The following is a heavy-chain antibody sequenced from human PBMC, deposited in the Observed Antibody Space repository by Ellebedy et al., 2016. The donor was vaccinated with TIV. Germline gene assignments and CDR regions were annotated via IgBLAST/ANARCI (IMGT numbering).Heavy chain of an antibody. J-gene: IGHJ4*02. D-gene: IGHD3-3*01. CDR1: GYTFTGSF. Sequence: ASVKVSXXASGYTFTGSFLQWVRQAPGQGLEWMGWINPNSGDTKFAQKFQGRVTMTRDTSINTAYMELSRLKSDDTALYYCARAMTIFGVIIHFFDYWGQGTPVTVSS. CDR3: ARAMTIFGVIIHFFDY. V-gene: IGHV1-2*02. CDR2: INPNSGDT.